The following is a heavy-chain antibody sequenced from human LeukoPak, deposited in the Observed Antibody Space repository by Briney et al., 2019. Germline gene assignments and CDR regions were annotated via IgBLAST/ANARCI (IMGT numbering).Heavy chain of an antibody. J-gene: IGHJ6*02. Sequence: GGSLRLSCAASGFTFRSYAMHWVRQAPGKGLKWVAVISYDGSNKYYADSVKGRFTISRDNSKNTLYLQTNSLRAEDTAVYYCARDPLLWFGELLGPSDYYYGMDVWGQGTTVTVSS. CDR2: ISYDGSNK. CDR3: ARDPLLWFGELLGPSDYYYGMDV. CDR1: GFTFRSYA. V-gene: IGHV3-30-3*01. D-gene: IGHD3-10*01.